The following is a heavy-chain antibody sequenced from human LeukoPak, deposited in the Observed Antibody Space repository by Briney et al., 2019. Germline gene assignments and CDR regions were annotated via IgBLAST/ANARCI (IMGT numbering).Heavy chain of an antibody. Sequence: SETLSLTCTVSSGSITSYYWSWIRQSPGKGLEWIGYIYYSGGTNYNPSLKSRVTISIDTSKSQFSLNLSSVTAADTAVYYCANEVYDSSGYYYDYWGQGTLVTVSS. V-gene: IGHV4-59*01. CDR2: IYYSGGT. CDR1: SGSITSYY. D-gene: IGHD3-22*01. J-gene: IGHJ4*02. CDR3: ANEVYDSSGYYYDY.